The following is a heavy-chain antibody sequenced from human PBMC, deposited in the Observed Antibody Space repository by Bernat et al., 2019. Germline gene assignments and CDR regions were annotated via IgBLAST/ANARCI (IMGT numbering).Heavy chain of an antibody. CDR3: AREIVVVVAATYYYYGMDV. Sequence: QVQLVESGGGVVQPGRSLRLSCAASGFTFSSYAMHWVRQAPGKGLEWVEVISSAGSNKYYGDCVKGRFTISRDKSKNTLYLQMNSLRAEDTAVYYCAREIVVVVAATYYYYGMDVWGQGTTVTVSS. CDR1: GFTFSSYA. D-gene: IGHD2-15*01. V-gene: IGHV3-30-3*01. CDR2: ISSAGSNK. J-gene: IGHJ6*02.